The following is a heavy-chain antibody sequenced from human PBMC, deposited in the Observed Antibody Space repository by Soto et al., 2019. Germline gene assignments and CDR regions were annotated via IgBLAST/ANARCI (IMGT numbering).Heavy chain of an antibody. CDR3: AKGGFRKSGYSSSWSTGARYYGMAV. V-gene: IGHV3-30*18. J-gene: IGHJ6*02. D-gene: IGHD6-13*01. CDR2: ISYDGSNK. CDR1: GFTFSSYG. Sequence: GGSLRLSCAASGFTFSSYGMHWVRQAPGKGLEWVAVISYDGSNKYYADSVKGRFTISRDNSKNTLYLQMNSLRAEDTAVYYCAKGGFRKSGYSSSWSTGARYYGMAVWGQGTTVTVSS.